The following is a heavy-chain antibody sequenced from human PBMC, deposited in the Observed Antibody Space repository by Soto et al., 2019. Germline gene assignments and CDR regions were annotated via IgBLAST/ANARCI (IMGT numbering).Heavy chain of an antibody. CDR1: GGSIISSAYY. V-gene: IGHV4-31*03. CDR2: VSYSGSA. J-gene: IGHJ6*02. CDR3: ARNPRWQWLNV. Sequence: QVQLQESGPGLVKPSQTLSLNCTVSGGSIISSAYYWHWVRQRPGRGLEWIGYVSYSGSAYCNPSLSSRVSITIDVSENQFSLNLASVTAADTAVYYCARNPRWQWLNVWGQGTTVTVSS. D-gene: IGHD6-19*01.